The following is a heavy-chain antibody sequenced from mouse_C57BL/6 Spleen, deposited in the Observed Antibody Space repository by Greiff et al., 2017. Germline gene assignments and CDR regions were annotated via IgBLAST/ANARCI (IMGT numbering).Heavy chain of an antibody. CDR3: ASYGISDFDY. CDR1: GYAFSSSC. D-gene: IGHD1-1*01. J-gene: IGHJ2*01. CDR2: IYPGDGDT. Sequence: QVQLQQSGPELVKPGASVKISCKASGYAFSSSCMNWVKQRPGKGLEWIGRIYPGDGDTNYNGKFKGKATLTADTSSSTAYMQLSSLTSEDSAVYFCASYGISDFDYWGQGTTLTVSS. V-gene: IGHV1-82*01.